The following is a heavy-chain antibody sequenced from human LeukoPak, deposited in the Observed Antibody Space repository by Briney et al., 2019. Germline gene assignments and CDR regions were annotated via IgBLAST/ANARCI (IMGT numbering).Heavy chain of an antibody. Sequence: KPGGSLRLSCAASGFTFSTYYMNRVRQAPGKGLEWVSFITGSSSYIYYTDSVKGRFTISRDNAKNSLFLQMNSLRDEDTAVYYCASGFSSSPYFDYWGQGTLVTVSS. CDR3: ASGFSSSPYFDY. CDR2: ITGSSSYI. D-gene: IGHD6-6*01. J-gene: IGHJ4*02. CDR1: GFTFSTYY. V-gene: IGHV3-21*01.